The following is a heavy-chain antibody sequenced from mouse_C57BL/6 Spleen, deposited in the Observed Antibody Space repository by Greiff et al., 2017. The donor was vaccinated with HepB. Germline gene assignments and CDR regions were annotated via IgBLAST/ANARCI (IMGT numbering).Heavy chain of an antibody. CDR1: GYTFTSYW. J-gene: IGHJ4*01. D-gene: IGHD2-10*01. V-gene: IGHV1-5*01. CDR2: IYPGNSDT. CDR3: TRSSYYGTLYAMDY. Sequence: EVQLQQSGTVLARPGASVKMSCKTSGYTFTSYWMHWVKQRPGQGLEWIGAIYPGNSDTSYNQKFKGKAKLTAVTSASTAYMELSSLTNDDSAVYYCTRSSYYGTLYAMDYWVQGTSVTVSS.